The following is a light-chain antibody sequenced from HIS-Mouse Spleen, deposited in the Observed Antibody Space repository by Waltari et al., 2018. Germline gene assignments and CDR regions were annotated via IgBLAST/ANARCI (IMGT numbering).Light chain of an antibody. CDR3: AAWDDSLSGPV. CDR2: RNN. CDR1: SSTIGSNY. V-gene: IGLV1-47*01. J-gene: IGLJ3*02. Sequence: QSVLTQPPSASGTPGQRVTIPCSGSSSTIGSNYVHLYQQLPGTAPKLLIYRNNQRPSGVPDRFSGYKSGTSASLAISGLRSEDEADYYCAAWDDSLSGPVFGGGTKLTVL.